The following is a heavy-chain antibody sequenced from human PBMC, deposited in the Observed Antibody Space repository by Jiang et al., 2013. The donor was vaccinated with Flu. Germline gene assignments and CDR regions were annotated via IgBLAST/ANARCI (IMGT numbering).Heavy chain of an antibody. D-gene: IGHD3-9*01. CDR1: GFTFSSYA. V-gene: IGHV3-23*01. CDR2: ISGSGGST. CDR3: AKPVLLGYFDWLLEAGSFDY. Sequence: QLLESGGGLVQPGGSLRLSCAASGFTFSSYAMSWVRQAPGKGLEWVSAISGSGGSTYYADSVKGRFTISRDNSKNTLYLQMNSLRAEDTAVYYCAKPVLLGYFDWLLEAGSFDYWGQGTLVTVSS. J-gene: IGHJ4*02.